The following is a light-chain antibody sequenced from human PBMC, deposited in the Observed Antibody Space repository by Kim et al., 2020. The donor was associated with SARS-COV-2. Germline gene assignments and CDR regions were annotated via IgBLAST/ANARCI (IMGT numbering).Light chain of an antibody. V-gene: IGKV3-11*01. Sequence: LSPGERATLSCRASQSVRSYLGWYRQKPGQAPRLLIYDTSNRAPGIPARFSGSGSGTDFTLTISSLEPEDFAIYYCQQRSDWPLTFGGGTKLEIK. CDR1: QSVRSY. J-gene: IGKJ4*01. CDR3: QQRSDWPLT. CDR2: DTS.